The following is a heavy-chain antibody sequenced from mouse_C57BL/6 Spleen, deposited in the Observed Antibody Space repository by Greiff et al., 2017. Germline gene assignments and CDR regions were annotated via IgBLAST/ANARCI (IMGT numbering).Heavy chain of an antibody. CDR1: GYTFTSYW. J-gene: IGHJ2*01. D-gene: IGHD3-2*02. V-gene: IGHV1-61*01. Sequence: QVQLQQPGAELVRPGSSVKLSCKASGYTFTSYWMDWVKQRPGQGLEWIGNIYPSDSETHYNQKFKDKATLTVDKSSSTAYMQLSSLTSEDSAVYYCAIFQDSSGYGYWGQGTTLTVSS. CDR2: IYPSDSET. CDR3: AIFQDSSGYGY.